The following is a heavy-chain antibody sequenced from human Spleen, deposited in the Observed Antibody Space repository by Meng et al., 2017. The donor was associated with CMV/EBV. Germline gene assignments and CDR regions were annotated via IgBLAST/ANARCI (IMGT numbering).Heavy chain of an antibody. CDR2: ISGSGDST. CDR3: AKGQFFYESGGYLILDS. V-gene: IGHV3-23*01. D-gene: IGHD3-22*01. J-gene: IGHJ4*02. CDR1: FTFSNYD. Sequence: FTFSNYDMTWVRQAPGKGLEWVSSISGSGDSTYYADSVKGRLTISRDNSKNTLYLRMDSLRAEDTAVYYCAKGQFFYESGGYLILDSWGQGALVTVSS.